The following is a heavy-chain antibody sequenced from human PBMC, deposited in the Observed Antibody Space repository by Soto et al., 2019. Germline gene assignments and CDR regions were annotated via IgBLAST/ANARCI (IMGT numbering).Heavy chain of an antibody. CDR1: GFTFSSYG. CDR2: IWYDGSNK. CDR3: ARDREYSRSQLFDD. V-gene: IGHV3-33*01. Sequence: PGGSLRVSCAASGFTFSSYGMQWVRQAPGKGLEWVAVIWYDGSNKSYADSVKGRFTISRDNSKNTLYLQMNSLRAEDTAVYYCARDREYSRSQLFDDCGQGSLVIVSS. J-gene: IGHJ1*01. D-gene: IGHD6-13*01.